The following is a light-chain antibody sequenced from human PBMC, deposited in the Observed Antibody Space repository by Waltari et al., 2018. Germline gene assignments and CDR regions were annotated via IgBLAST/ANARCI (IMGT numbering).Light chain of an antibody. CDR1: QSVNNNY. CDR3: QHYGGSPKYT. J-gene: IGKJ2*01. Sequence: EIVLTQSPGTLSLSPGERDTLSCRASQSVNNNYLAWYQAKPGQAPRLLIYGISLRATGVPDRFSGGGSGTDFTLTISRLEPEDFAVYYCQHYGGSPKYTFGQGTKLEIK. V-gene: IGKV3-20*01. CDR2: GIS.